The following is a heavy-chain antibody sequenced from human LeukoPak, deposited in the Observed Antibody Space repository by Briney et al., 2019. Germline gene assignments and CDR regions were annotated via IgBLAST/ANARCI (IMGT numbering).Heavy chain of an antibody. CDR1: GYTFTAYY. Sequence: ASVKVSCKASGYTFTAYYMLWVRQAPGQGVEWMGWVNPIIYRPHYAQKSQGRVTLTRDTSKSTAHTELNRLRSDDTAVYYCAREGTGDDAFDIWGQGTMVTVSS. D-gene: IGHD7-27*01. V-gene: IGHV1-2*02. J-gene: IGHJ3*02. CDR3: AREGTGDDAFDI. CDR2: VNPIIYRP.